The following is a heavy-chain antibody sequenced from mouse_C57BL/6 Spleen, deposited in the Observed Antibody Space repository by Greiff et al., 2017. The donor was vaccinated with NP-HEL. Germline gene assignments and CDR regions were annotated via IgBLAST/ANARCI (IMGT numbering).Heavy chain of an antibody. V-gene: IGHV1-82*01. J-gene: IGHJ4*01. D-gene: IGHD2-4*01. CDR2: IYPGDGDT. CDR3: ASSYDYDGLYAMDY. Sequence: VQLQQSGPELVKPGASVKISCKASGYTFSSSWMNWVKQRPGKGLEWIGRIYPGDGDTNYNGKFKGKATLTADKSSSTAYMQLSSLTSEDSAVYFCASSYDYDGLYAMDYWGQGTSVTVSS. CDR1: GYTFSSSW.